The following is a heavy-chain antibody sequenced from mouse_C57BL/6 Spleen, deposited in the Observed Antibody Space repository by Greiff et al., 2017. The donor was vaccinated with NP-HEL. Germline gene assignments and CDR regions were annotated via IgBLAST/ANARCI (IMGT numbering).Heavy chain of an antibody. V-gene: IGHV1-82*01. CDR3: AREDSNSYYAMDY. CDR1: GYAFSSSW. CDR2: IYPGDGDT. Sequence: QVQLQQSGPELVKPGASVKISCKASGYAFSSSWMNWVKQRPGKGLEWIGRIYPGDGDTNYNEKFKSKATLTVDKSSSTAYMQLSSLTSEDSAVYYCAREDSNSYYAMDYWGQGTSVTVSS. D-gene: IGHD2-5*01. J-gene: IGHJ4*01.